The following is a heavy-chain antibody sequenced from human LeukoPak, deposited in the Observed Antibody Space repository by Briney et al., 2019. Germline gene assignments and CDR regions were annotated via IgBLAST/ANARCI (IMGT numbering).Heavy chain of an antibody. J-gene: IGHJ6*03. CDR2: ISSSGSTI. CDR1: GFTFSSYE. Sequence: GGSLRLSCAASGFTFSSYEMNWVRQAPGKGLEWVSYISSSGSTIYYAESVKGRFTISRDNAKNSLYLQMNSLISDDPAVYYCAREASHYYFWSGYYIGYYYYYYMDVWGKGTTVTVSS. V-gene: IGHV3-48*03. CDR3: AREASHYYFWSGYYIGYYYYYYMDV. D-gene: IGHD3-3*01.